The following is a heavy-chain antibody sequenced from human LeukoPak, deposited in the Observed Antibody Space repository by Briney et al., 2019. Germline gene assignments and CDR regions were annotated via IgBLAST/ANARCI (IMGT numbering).Heavy chain of an antibody. CDR1: GFTLSSYW. CDR2: IKQDGSEK. CDR3: ARVVRGVISSWFDP. Sequence: GGSLRLSCAAYGFTLSSYWMSWVRQARGEGREWVANIKQDGSEKYYVDSVKGRFTISRDNAKNSLYLQMNSLRAEDTAVYYCARVVRGVISSWFDPWGQGTLVTVSS. J-gene: IGHJ5*02. V-gene: IGHV3-7*03. D-gene: IGHD3-10*01.